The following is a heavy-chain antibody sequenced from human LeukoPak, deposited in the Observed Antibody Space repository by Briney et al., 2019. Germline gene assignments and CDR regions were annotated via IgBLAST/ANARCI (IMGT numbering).Heavy chain of an antibody. CDR3: ARAAYSSTWYSRYFDL. CDR2: IGTAGEI. D-gene: IGHD6-13*01. Sequence: PGGSLRLSCAASGFTFSSYDIHWVRQATGKGLEWVSSIGTAGEIYYPGSVKGRFTISRENAKNSLYLQMNSLRAGDTAVYYCARAAYSSTWYSRYFDLWGRGTLVTVSS. V-gene: IGHV3-13*01. CDR1: GFTFSSYD. J-gene: IGHJ2*01.